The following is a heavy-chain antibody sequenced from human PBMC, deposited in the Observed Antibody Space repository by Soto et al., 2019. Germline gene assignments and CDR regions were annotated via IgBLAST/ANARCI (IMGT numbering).Heavy chain of an antibody. CDR1: GYTFTSYA. V-gene: IGHV1-3*01. D-gene: IGHD2-2*01. J-gene: IGHJ5*02. CDR3: ARYRYCSSTSCLEYNWFDP. CDR2: INAGNGNT. Sequence: ASVKVSCKASGYTFTSYAMHWVRQAPGQRLEWMGWINAGNGNTKYSQKFQGRVTITRDTSASTAYMELSSLRSEDTAVYYCARYRYCSSTSCLEYNWFDPWGQGTLVTVSS.